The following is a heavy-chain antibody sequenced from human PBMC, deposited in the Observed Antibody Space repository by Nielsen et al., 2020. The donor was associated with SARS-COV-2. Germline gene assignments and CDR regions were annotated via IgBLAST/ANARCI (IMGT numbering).Heavy chain of an antibody. CDR1: GFIFSNYR. Sequence: GESLKISCAASGFIFSNYRMHWVRQAPGQGLVWVSHINPDESKTTYADSVKGRFTISRDNSKNTLYLQMNSLRAEDTALYYCTRDSNGMDVWGRGTTVTVSS. CDR2: INPDESKT. CDR3: TRDSNGMDV. V-gene: IGHV3-74*03. J-gene: IGHJ6*02.